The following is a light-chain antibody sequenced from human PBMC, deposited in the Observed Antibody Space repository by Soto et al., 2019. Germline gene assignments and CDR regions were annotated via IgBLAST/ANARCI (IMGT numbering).Light chain of an antibody. CDR1: SSDVGGYNY. Sequence: QSALTQPASVSGSPGQSITISCTGTSSDVGGYNYVSWYQQHPGKAPKLMIYDVSNRPSGVSNRFSGSKSGNTASLTISGLQAEDEADYYCSSHTSSSTPCVFGTGTKVTVL. CDR2: DVS. CDR3: SSHTSSSTPCV. J-gene: IGLJ1*01. V-gene: IGLV2-14*01.